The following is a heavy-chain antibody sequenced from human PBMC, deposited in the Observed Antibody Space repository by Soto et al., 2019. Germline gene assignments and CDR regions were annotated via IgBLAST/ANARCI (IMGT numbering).Heavy chain of an antibody. V-gene: IGHV4-30-4*01. CDR3: VRDNYGDYDY. CDR1: GGSFSSGDYY. D-gene: IGHD4-17*01. J-gene: IGHJ4*02. Sequence: QVQLQESGPGLVKPSQTLSLTCTVSGGSFSSGDYYWSWIRQPPGKGLEWIGYIYYSASTHYNPSLRSRVTISLDTPKNQFSLKLSSVTAADTAVYYCVRDNYGDYDYWGQGTLVTVSS. CDR2: IYYSAST.